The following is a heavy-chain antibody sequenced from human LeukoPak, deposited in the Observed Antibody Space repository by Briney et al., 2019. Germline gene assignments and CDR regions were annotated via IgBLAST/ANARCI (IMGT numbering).Heavy chain of an antibody. J-gene: IGHJ6*03. V-gene: IGHV3-30*02. CDR1: GFNFSSDA. D-gene: IGHD3-10*01. Sequence: GGSLRLSCAASGFNFSSDAMHWVRQAPGKGLEWVTFIRHDGGHKHDADSVKGRFTISRDNSKSTLYLQMNSLRTEDTAVYYCAKDRGGSFYYFMDVWGKGTTVTISS. CDR2: IRHDGGHK. CDR3: AKDRGGSFYYFMDV.